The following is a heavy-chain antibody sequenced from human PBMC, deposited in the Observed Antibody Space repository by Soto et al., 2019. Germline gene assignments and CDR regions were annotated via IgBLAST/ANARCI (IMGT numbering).Heavy chain of an antibody. D-gene: IGHD3-10*01. CDR1: GGSFSGYY. V-gene: IGHV4-34*01. J-gene: IGHJ4*02. Sequence: SETLSLTCAVYGGSFSGYYWSWIRQPPGKGLEWIGEINHSGSTNYNPSLKSRVTISADTSKNQFSLKLSSVTAADTAVYYCARGQGGMVRGVIITFDYWGQGTLVTVSS. CDR3: ARGQGGMVRGVIITFDY. CDR2: INHSGST.